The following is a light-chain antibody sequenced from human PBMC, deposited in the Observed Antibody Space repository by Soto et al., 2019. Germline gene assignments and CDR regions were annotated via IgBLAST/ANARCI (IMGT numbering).Light chain of an antibody. CDR3: QQRSNWPIT. Sequence: IVLTASPGTLSLSPWGIGTLSCRVIRSVSSKYLAWYQQKPGQAPTLLIYDASNRATGIPARFSGSGSGTDFTLTISSLEPEDFAVYYCQQRSNWPITFGQGTRLEI. J-gene: IGKJ5*01. CDR1: RSVSSKY. CDR2: DAS. V-gene: IGKV3-11*01.